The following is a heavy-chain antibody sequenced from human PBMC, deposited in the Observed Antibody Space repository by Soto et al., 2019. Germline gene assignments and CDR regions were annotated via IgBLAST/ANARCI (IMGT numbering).Heavy chain of an antibody. V-gene: IGHV3-23*01. J-gene: IGHJ4*02. CDR3: AKQFLQGTSLYDY. CDR1: GFTFSNSA. Sequence: GGSLRLSCAASGFTFSNSAMSWVRQAPGKGLEWVSSISETGGRIYTADSVRGRFTISRDNSKDTLYLQMNSLRAEDTAFYYCAKQFLQGTSLYDYWGQGTLVTVS. D-gene: IGHD1-1*01. CDR2: ISETGGRI.